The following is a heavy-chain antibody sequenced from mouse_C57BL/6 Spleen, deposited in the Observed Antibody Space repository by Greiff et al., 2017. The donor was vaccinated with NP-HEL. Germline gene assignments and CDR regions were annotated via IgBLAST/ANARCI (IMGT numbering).Heavy chain of an antibody. CDR1: GFTFSSYA. V-gene: IGHV5-9-1*02. J-gene: IGHJ1*03. CDR3: TRERGSSYGWYFDV. D-gene: IGHD1-1*01. CDR2: ISSGGDYI. Sequence: EVQLVESGEGLVKPGGSLKLSCAASGFTFSSYAMSWVRQTPEKRLEWVAYISSGGDYIYYADTVKGRFTISRDNARNTLYLQMSSLKSEDTAMYYCTRERGSSYGWYFDVWGTGTTVTVSS.